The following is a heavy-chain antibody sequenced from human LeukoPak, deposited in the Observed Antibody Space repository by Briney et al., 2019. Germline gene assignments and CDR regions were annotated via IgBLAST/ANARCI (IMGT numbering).Heavy chain of an antibody. Sequence: PGGSLRLSCAASGFTFDDYAMHWVRQVPGKGLEWVSGISWNSGSIGYADSVKGRCTISRDNAKNSLFLQMNSLRAEDTALYYCGKDSARIAVAVYGIQHWGQGTLVTVSS. V-gene: IGHV3-9*01. CDR2: ISWNSGSI. CDR1: GFTFDDYA. J-gene: IGHJ1*01. CDR3: GKDSARIAVAVYGIQH. D-gene: IGHD6-19*01.